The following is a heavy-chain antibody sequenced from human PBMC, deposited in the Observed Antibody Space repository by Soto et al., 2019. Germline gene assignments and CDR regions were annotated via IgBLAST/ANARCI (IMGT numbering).Heavy chain of an antibody. Sequence: EVQLVQSGAEVKKPGESLRISCKGSGYSFTSYWINWVRQMPGKGLEWMGRIDPSDSYTNYSPSFQGHVTISADKSISTAYLQWSSLKALDTAMYYCARRHSSSSAFDPWGQGTLVTVSS. J-gene: IGHJ5*02. CDR1: GYSFTSYW. CDR3: ARRHSSSSAFDP. D-gene: IGHD6-13*01. V-gene: IGHV5-10-1*01. CDR2: IDPSDSYT.